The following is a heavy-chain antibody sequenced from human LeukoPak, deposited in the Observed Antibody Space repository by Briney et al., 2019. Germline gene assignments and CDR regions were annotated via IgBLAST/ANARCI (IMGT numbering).Heavy chain of an antibody. CDR2: IYYSGST. D-gene: IGHD6-13*01. V-gene: IGHV4-59*01. CDR3: AVSSWYNWFDP. J-gene: IGHJ5*02. Sequence: SETLSLTCTVSGGSISSYYWSWIRQPPGKGLEWIGYIYYSGSTNHNPSLKSRVTISVDTSKNQFSLKLSSVTAADTAVYYCAVSSWYNWFDPWGQGTLVTVSS. CDR1: GGSISSYY.